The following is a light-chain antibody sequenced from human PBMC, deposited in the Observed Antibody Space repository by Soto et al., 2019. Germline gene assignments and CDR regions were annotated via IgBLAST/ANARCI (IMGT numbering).Light chain of an antibody. CDR3: SSYTTSSTRV. CDR2: EVS. CDR1: SSDVCIYNY. Sequence: QSVLTQPASVSGSPGQSIAISCTGSSSDVCIYNYVSWYQQHPGKVPKLIIYEVSNRPSGVSNRFSGSKSGNTASLTISGLQAEDEADYYYSSYTTSSTRVFGTGTKVTVL. V-gene: IGLV2-14*01. J-gene: IGLJ1*01.